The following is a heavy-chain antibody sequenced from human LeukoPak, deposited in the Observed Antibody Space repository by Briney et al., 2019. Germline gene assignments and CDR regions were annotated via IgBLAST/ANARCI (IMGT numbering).Heavy chain of an antibody. D-gene: IGHD4-17*01. Sequence: SSETLSLTCTVSGGSISSYYWSWIRQPPGKGLGWIGYIYYSGSTNYNPSLKSRVTISIDTSKNQFSLKLSSVTAADTAVYYCARGTTVTTPDYWGQGTLVTVSS. V-gene: IGHV4-59*08. J-gene: IGHJ4*02. CDR2: IYYSGST. CDR1: GGSISSYY. CDR3: ARGTTVTTPDY.